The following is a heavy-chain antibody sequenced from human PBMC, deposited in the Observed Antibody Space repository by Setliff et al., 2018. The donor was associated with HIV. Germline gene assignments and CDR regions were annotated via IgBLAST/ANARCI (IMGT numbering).Heavy chain of an antibody. CDR1: GFTFSSYM. CDR3: ASGYSSSSPRRDY. CDR2: ISDSGGST. V-gene: IGHV3-23*01. Sequence: SCAASGFTFSSYMMNWVRQAPGKGLEWVSGISDSGGSTYYADSVKGRFTISRDNSKNTLNLQMNSLRAEDTAVYYCASGYSSSSPRRDYWGQGTLVTV. D-gene: IGHD6-6*01. J-gene: IGHJ4*02.